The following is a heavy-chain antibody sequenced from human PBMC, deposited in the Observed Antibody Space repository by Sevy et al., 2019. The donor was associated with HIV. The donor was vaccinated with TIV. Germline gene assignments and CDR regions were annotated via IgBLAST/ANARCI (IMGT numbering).Heavy chain of an antibody. CDR3: ARGPLEMKLISFGFDI. CDR1: GXXINNYY. Sequence: SETLSLNCTVSGXXINNYYWSWIRQPPGKGLEWIGYIYYSGSTNYNPSLKSRVTLSLDTSKNNFSLKLRSVTAADTAVYYCARGPLEMKLISFGFDIWGQGTMVTVSS. V-gene: IGHV4-59*01. J-gene: IGHJ3*02. CDR2: IYYSGST. D-gene: IGHD3-16*01.